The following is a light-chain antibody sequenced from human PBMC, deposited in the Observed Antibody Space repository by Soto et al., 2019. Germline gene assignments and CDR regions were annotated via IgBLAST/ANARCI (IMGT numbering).Light chain of an antibody. Sequence: QSALTQPRSVSGSPGQSVTISCTGTSSDVGGYNYVSWYQQHPGKAPKLMIFDVSKRPSGVPDRFAGSNSGNTASLTISGLQSEDEADYYCCSCAGWYSLIFGGGTKLTVL. J-gene: IGLJ2*01. CDR3: CSCAGWYSLI. V-gene: IGLV2-11*01. CDR2: DVS. CDR1: SSDVGGYNY.